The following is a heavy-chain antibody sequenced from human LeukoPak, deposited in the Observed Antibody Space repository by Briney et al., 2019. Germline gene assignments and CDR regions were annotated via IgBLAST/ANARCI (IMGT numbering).Heavy chain of an antibody. CDR1: GGSISSSSYY. D-gene: IGHD3-16*01. CDR3: ARMGPPYWYFDL. CDR2: IYYSGST. Sequence: SETLSLTCTVSGGSISSSSYYWGWIRQPPGKGLEWIGSIYYSGSTNYNPSLKSRVTISVDTSKNQFSLKLSSVTAADTAVYYCARMGPPYWYFDLWGRGTLVTVSS. J-gene: IGHJ2*01. V-gene: IGHV4-39*07.